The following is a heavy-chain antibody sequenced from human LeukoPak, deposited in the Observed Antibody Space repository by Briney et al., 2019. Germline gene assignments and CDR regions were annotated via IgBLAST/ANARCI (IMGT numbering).Heavy chain of an antibody. Sequence: GGSLRLSCAASGFTFSSYSMNWVHQAPGKGLEWVSSISSSSSYIYYADSVKGRFTISRDNAKNSLYLQMNSLRAEDTAVYYCAREVDYGSGSYYFDYWGQGTLVTVSS. CDR3: AREVDYGSGSYYFDY. CDR2: ISSSSSYI. CDR1: GFTFSSYS. J-gene: IGHJ4*02. D-gene: IGHD3-10*01. V-gene: IGHV3-21*01.